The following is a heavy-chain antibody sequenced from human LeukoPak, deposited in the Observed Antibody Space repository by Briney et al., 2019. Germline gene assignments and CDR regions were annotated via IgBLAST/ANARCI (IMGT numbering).Heavy chain of an antibody. J-gene: IGHJ5*02. Sequence: GGSLRLSCAASGFTFSSYSMNWVRQAPGKGLEWVSSIISSSSYIYYADSVKGRFTISRDNAKNSLYLQMNSLRAEDTAVYYCARDRSAYYYDSSGYFVEFDPWGQGTLVTVSS. D-gene: IGHD3-22*01. CDR1: GFTFSSYS. CDR2: IISSSSYI. V-gene: IGHV3-21*01. CDR3: ARDRSAYYYDSSGYFVEFDP.